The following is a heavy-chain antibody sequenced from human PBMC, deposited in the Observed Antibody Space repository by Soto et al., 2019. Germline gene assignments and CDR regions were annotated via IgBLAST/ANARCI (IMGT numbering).Heavy chain of an antibody. CDR1: GGSISSYY. D-gene: IGHD3-9*01. CDR2: IYYSGST. Sequence: SETLSLTCTVSGGSISSYYWSWIRQPPGKGLEWIGYIYYSGSTNYNPSLKSRVTISVDTSKNQFSLKLSSVTAADTAVYYCARVRYVILTGYWGYYYGMXVWGQGTTVTVSS. J-gene: IGHJ6*02. V-gene: IGHV4-59*01. CDR3: ARVRYVILTGYWGYYYGMXV.